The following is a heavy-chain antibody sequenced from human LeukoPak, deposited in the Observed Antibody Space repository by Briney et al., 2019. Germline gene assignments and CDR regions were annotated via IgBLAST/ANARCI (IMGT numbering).Heavy chain of an antibody. CDR1: GFTFSSYG. Sequence: GRSLRLPCAASGFTFSSYGMHWVRQAPGKGLEWVAVISYDGSNKYYADSVKGRFTISRDNSKNTLYLQMNSLRAEDTAVYYCAILTDYWGQGTLVTVSS. CDR3: AILTDY. J-gene: IGHJ4*02. CDR2: ISYDGSNK. V-gene: IGHV3-30*03. D-gene: IGHD2-15*01.